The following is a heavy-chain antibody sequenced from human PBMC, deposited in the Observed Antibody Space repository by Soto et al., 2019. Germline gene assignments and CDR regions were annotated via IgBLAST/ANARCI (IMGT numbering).Heavy chain of an antibody. Sequence: QVQLQQWVAGLLKPAENLSLTCGVYGGSFSDSYWSWIRQTPGKGLEWIGEINHSGGTNYNPSLKSRVTISVDTSTNKVSLNLRSVTAADTVVYYCARRRRSWCRGQYFYGMDVWCQGTTVTVSS. CDR1: GGSFSDSY. V-gene: IGHV4-34*01. D-gene: IGHD6-13*01. J-gene: IGHJ6*02. CDR3: ARRRRSWCRGQYFYGMDV. CDR2: INHSGGT.